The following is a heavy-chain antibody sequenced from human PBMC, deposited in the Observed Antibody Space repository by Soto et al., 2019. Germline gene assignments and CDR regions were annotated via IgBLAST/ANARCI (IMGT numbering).Heavy chain of an antibody. CDR3: AREMEMATISSAFDI. CDR2: ISAYNGNT. Sequence: ASVKVSCKASGYTFTSYGISWVRQAPGQGLEWMGWISAYNGNTNYAQKLQGRVTMTTDKSTSTAYMELSSLRSEDTAVYYCAREMEMATISSAFDIWGQGTMVTVSS. D-gene: IGHD5-12*01. CDR1: GYTFTSYG. V-gene: IGHV1-18*01. J-gene: IGHJ3*02.